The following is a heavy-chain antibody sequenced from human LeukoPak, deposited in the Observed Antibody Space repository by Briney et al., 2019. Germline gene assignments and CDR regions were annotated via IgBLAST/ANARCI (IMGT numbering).Heavy chain of an antibody. D-gene: IGHD6-19*01. CDR3: ARVLEGSSGQHWYFDL. V-gene: IGHV4-34*01. J-gene: IGHJ2*01. CDR2: INHSGST. CDR1: GGSFSGYY. Sequence: SETLSLTCAVYGGSFSGYYWSWIRQPPGKGLEWIGEINHSGSTNYNPSLKSRVTTSVDTSKNQFSLRLSSVTAADTAVYYCARVLEGSSGQHWYFDLWGRGTLVTVSS.